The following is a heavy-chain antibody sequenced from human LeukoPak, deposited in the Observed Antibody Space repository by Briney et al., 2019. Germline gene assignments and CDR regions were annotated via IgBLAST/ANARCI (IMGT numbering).Heavy chain of an antibody. Sequence: PSETLSLTCTVSGGSINSYYWSWIRQPPGKGLEWIGYIYYSGSTYYNPSLKSRVTISVDTSKNQFSLKLSSVTAADTAVYYCARDGPWGIAVAGTLDYWGQGTLVTVSS. CDR2: IYYSGST. CDR1: GGSINSYY. D-gene: IGHD6-19*01. J-gene: IGHJ4*02. CDR3: ARDGPWGIAVAGTLDY. V-gene: IGHV4-59*12.